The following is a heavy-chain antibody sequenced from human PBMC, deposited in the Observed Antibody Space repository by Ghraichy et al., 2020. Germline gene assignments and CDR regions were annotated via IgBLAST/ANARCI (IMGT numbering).Heavy chain of an antibody. V-gene: IGHV4-4*07. CDR2: IYTSGST. J-gene: IGHJ3*02. CDR1: GGSISSYY. D-gene: IGHD2-8*01. Sequence: ETLSLTCTVSGGSISSYYWSWIRQPAGKGLEWIGRIYTSGSTNYNPSLKSRVTMSVDTSKNQFSLKLSSVTAADTAVYYCARDFEVYATIPNAFDIWGQGTMVTVSS. CDR3: ARDFEVYATIPNAFDI.